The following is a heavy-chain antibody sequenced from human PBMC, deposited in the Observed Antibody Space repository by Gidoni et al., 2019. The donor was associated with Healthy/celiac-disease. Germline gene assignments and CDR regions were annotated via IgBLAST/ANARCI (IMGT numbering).Heavy chain of an antibody. D-gene: IGHD3-3*02. CDR3: ARIRRRDDFDY. CDR2: SNHSGST. CDR1: GGSFSGYY. V-gene: IGHV4-34*01. Sequence: QVQLQQWGAGLLKPSETLSLTCAVYGGSFSGYYWSWIRQPPGKGRVLIGESNHSGSTNYNPSLKSRVTISVDTSKNQFSLKLSSVTAADTAVYYCARIRRRDDFDYWGQGTLVTVSS. J-gene: IGHJ4*02.